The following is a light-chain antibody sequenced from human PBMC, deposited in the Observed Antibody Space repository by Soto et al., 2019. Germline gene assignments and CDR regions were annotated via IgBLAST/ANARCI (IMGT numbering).Light chain of an antibody. Sequence: DIQVTQSPSSLSASVGDRVTITCRASQDIGNDLGWYQQEPGKAPRRLIYSASNVQSGVPSRFSGSRSGTEFTLTISSLQPEDFVTYYCQQYDNLPFTFGPGTKVDIK. V-gene: IGKV1-17*01. CDR2: SAS. CDR1: QDIGND. CDR3: QQYDNLPFT. J-gene: IGKJ3*01.